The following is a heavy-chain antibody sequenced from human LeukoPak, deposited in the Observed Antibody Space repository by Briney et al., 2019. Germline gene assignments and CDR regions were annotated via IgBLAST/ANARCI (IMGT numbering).Heavy chain of an antibody. CDR2: INPSGGST. Sequence: GASVKVSCKASGYTFTSYYMHWVRQAPGQGLEWMGIINPSGGSTSYAQKFQGRVTITRDTSTSTVYMELSSLRSEDTAVYYCARGVEMVNWRDAFDIWGQGTMVTVSS. CDR3: ARGVEMVNWRDAFDI. D-gene: IGHD5-24*01. V-gene: IGHV1-46*01. CDR1: GYTFTSYY. J-gene: IGHJ3*02.